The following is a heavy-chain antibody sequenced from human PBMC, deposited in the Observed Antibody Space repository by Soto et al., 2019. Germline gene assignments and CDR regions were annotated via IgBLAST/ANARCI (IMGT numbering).Heavy chain of an antibody. V-gene: IGHV3-33*01. CDR2: IWFDGSKK. J-gene: IGHJ6*02. D-gene: IGHD3-10*01. CDR3: ARIYGSGSYGTDV. CDR1: GFTFSDYG. Sequence: PGGSLRLSCAASGFTFSDYGMHWVRQAPGKGLDWVAFIWFDGSKKYYGDSVKGRFTISRDNSKNTLYLQMNSLRAEDTAVYYCARIYGSGSYGTDVWGQGTTVTVSS.